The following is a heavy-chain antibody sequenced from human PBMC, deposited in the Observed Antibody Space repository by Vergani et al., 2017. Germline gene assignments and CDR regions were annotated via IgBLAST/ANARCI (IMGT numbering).Heavy chain of an antibody. D-gene: IGHD2-15*01. CDR3: ARVGIPGGVVVVAVGDDY. V-gene: IGHV1-69*12. Sequence: QVQLVQSGAEVKKPGSSVKVSCKASGGTFSSYAISWVRQAPGQGLEWMGGIIPIFGTANYAQKYQGRVTITADESTSTAYMELRSLRSEDAAVYYCARVGIPGGVVVVAVGDDYWGQGTLVTVSS. J-gene: IGHJ4*02. CDR1: GGTFSSYA. CDR2: IIPIFGTA.